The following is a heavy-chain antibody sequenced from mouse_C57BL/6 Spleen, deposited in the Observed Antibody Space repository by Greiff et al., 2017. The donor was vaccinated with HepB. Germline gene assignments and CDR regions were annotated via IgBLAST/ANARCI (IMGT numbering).Heavy chain of an antibody. D-gene: IGHD1-1*01. CDR2: INYDGSST. Sequence: EVQRVESEGGLVQPGSSMKLSCTASGFTFSDYYMAWVRQVPEKGLEWVANINYDGSSTYYLDSLKSRFIISRDNAKNILYLQMSSLKSEDTATYYCARGDYYAFDDWGQGTTLTVSS. CDR1: GFTFSDYY. CDR3: ARGDYYAFDD. V-gene: IGHV5-16*01. J-gene: IGHJ2*01.